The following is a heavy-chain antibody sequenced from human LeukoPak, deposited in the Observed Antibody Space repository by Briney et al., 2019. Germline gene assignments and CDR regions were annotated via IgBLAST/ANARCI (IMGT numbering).Heavy chain of an antibody. CDR1: GFXFSSYG. D-gene: IGHD5-18*01. V-gene: IGHV3-33*01. Sequence: GGSLRLSCAASGFXFSSYGIHWVRQAPGKGLEWVAVIWYDGSNKYYADSVKGRFTISRDNSKNTLYLQMNSLRAEDTAVYYCARVRGGRDTATFDYWGQGTLVTVSS. J-gene: IGHJ4*02. CDR3: ARVRGGRDTATFDY. CDR2: IWYDGSNK.